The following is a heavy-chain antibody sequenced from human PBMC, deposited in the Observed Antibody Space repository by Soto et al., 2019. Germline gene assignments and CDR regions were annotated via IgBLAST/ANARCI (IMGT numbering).Heavy chain of an antibody. Sequence: QVQLQQWGAGLLKPSETLSLTCAVYGGSFSGYYWSWIRQPPGKGLEWIGEINHSGSTNYNPSLKSRVTISVDTSKNQFSLKLSSVTAADTAVYYCASRSVDSYCWDYYYYYYMDVWGKGTTVTVSS. CDR2: INHSGST. CDR1: GGSFSGYY. V-gene: IGHV4-34*01. J-gene: IGHJ6*03. CDR3: ASRSVDSYCWDYYYYYYMDV. D-gene: IGHD5-18*01.